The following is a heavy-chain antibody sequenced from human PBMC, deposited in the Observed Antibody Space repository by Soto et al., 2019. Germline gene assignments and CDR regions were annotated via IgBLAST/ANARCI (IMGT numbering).Heavy chain of an antibody. Sequence: SETLSLTXSVSGGYLSGFPGIWIRQPPGKGLEWVGYIYPTWRSKYNPSRKSRLTISLDMSRNQFSLQLTSVTAADTALYYCARVSNEYGXXGAFDYRGLGTLVTVSS. CDR1: GGYLSGFP. CDR2: IYPTWRS. V-gene: IGHV4-59*01. J-gene: IGHJ4*02. D-gene: IGHD4-17*01. CDR3: ARVSNEYGXXGAFDY.